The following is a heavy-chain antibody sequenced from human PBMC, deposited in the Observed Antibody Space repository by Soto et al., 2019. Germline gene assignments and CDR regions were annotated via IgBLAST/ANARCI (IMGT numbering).Heavy chain of an antibody. V-gene: IGHV3-23*01. CDR2: ISGSGGST. CDR1: GFTFSSYA. Sequence: GGSLRLSCAASGFTFSSYAMSWVRQAPGKGLEWVSAISGSGGSTYYADSVKGRFTISRDNSTNTLYLQMNSLRAEDTAVYYCANTPTYSSSSLGAFDIWGQGTMVTVSS. CDR3: ANTPTYSSSSLGAFDI. D-gene: IGHD6-6*01. J-gene: IGHJ3*02.